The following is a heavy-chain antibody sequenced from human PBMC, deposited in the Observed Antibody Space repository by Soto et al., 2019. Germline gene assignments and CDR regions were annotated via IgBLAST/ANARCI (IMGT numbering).Heavy chain of an antibody. D-gene: IGHD2-2*01. Sequence: EVQLVESGGGLVKPGGSLRLSCAASGFTFSSYSMNWVRQAPRKGLAWVSSICCSSTYIYYADSVKGRFTSSRDNSKNSLYLQMNSLRAEDRAVWCCVGGDIVGVPAATNAMDVWGQGTTVSVSS. CDR3: VGGDIVGVPAATNAMDV. CDR1: GFTFSSYS. V-gene: IGHV3-21*01. J-gene: IGHJ6*02. CDR2: ICCSSTYI.